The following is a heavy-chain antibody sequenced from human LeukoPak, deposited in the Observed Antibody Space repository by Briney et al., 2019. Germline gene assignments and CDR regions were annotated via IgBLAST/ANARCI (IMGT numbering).Heavy chain of an antibody. Sequence: SETLSLTCTVSGGSISSYYWSWIRQPPGKGLEWIRYIYYSGSTNYNPSLKSRVTISVDTSKNQFSLKLSSVTAADTAVYYCARGGACGGDCYFSPDVWGQGTTVTVSS. V-gene: IGHV4-59*01. J-gene: IGHJ6*02. CDR3: ARGGACGGDCYFSPDV. CDR2: IYYSGST. D-gene: IGHD2-21*02. CDR1: GGSISSYY.